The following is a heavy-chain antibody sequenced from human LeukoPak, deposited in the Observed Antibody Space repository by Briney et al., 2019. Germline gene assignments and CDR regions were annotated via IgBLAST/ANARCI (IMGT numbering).Heavy chain of an antibody. CDR1: GFTVSSNY. CDR3: ARSIAARHCYFDY. J-gene: IGHJ4*02. D-gene: IGHD6-6*01. CDR2: ISSSGSTI. V-gene: IGHV3-11*04. Sequence: PGGSLRLSCAASGFTVSSNYMSWIRQAPGKGLEWVSYISSSGSTIYYADSVKGRFTISRDNAKSSLYLQMNSLRAEDTAVYYCARSIAARHCYFDYWGQGTLVTVSS.